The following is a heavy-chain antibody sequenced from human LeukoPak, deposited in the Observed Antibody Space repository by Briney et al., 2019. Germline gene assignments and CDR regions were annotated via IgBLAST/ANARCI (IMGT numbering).Heavy chain of an antibody. J-gene: IGHJ4*02. CDR1: AFTFSGSA. D-gene: IGHD3-10*01. CDR2: IRGTANGYAT. V-gene: IGHV3-73*01. CDR3: TGNYYGSGSYADFDY. Sequence: GRSLRLSCAASAFTFSGSALHSVRQASGKGLGLVGRIRGTANGYATAYAASVKGTFTISRRDSNTTAYLQMDSLKTEDTAVYYCTGNYYGSGSYADFDYWGQGTLVTVSS.